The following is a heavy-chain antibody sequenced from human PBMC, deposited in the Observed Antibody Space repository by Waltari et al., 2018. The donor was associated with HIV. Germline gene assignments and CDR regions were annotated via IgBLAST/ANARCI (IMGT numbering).Heavy chain of an antibody. V-gene: IGHV4-38-2*02. J-gene: IGHJ4*02. CDR2: ISHNGIT. CDR3: AREWYCSTSACRYYFDF. Sequence: QVQLQESGPGLVEPSKTLSLTCPVSYYSMKHGYNWAWFRQPPGKGLEWIGAISHNGITYYNPYNPSLKSRVIISSDTSKNQFSLTLNSVTAEDTAFYYCAREWYCSTSACRYYFDFWGRGALVTVSS. CDR1: YYSMKHGYN. D-gene: IGHD2-2*01.